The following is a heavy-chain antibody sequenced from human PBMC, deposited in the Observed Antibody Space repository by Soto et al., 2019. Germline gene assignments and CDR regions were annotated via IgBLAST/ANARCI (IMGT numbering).Heavy chain of an antibody. V-gene: IGHV3-23*01. CDR3: AKDLSLPGEY. Sequence: VGSLRLSCASSVFTFSSYAMSCVRQSPGKGLEWVSAISGSGGSTYYADSVKGRFTISRDNSKNTLYLQMNSLRAEDTAVYYCAKDLSLPGEYWAQGTLVTVSS. J-gene: IGHJ4*02. CDR1: VFTFSSYA. CDR2: ISGSGGST.